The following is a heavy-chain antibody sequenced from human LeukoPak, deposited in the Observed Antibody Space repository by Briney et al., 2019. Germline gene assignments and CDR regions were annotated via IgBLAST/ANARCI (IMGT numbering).Heavy chain of an antibody. J-gene: IGHJ1*01. CDR1: GYTFTSYG. D-gene: IGHD3-22*01. CDR3: AKGYYYDREYFQH. V-gene: IGHV1-18*01. Sequence: GASVTVSCTASGYTFTSYGISWVRQAPGQGLEWMGWISAYNGNTNYAQKLQGRVTMTTDTSTSTAYMELRSLRSEDTAVYYCAKGYYYDREYFQHWGQGTLVTVSS. CDR2: ISAYNGNT.